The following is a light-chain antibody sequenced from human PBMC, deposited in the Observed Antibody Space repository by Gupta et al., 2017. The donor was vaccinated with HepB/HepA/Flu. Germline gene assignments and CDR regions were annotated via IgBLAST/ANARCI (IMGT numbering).Light chain of an antibody. CDR3: QQANSFPST. V-gene: IGKV1-12*02. Sequence: DIQMTQSPSSVSASVGDRVTFTCRASRVISSWLAWYQQKPGKAPKLLIYGASRVQSGVPWRFSGSGSGTDFTLTISSRQPEDFATYYCQQANSFPSTFGQGTKMEIK. J-gene: IGKJ2*01. CDR2: GAS. CDR1: RVISSW.